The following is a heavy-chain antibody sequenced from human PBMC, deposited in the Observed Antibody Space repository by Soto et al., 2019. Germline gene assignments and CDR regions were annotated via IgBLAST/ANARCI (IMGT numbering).Heavy chain of an antibody. CDR1: GFTFSSYG. Sequence: QVQLVESGGGVVQPGRSLRLSCAASGFTFSSYGMHWVRQAPGKGLEWVALISYDGSDKYYADSVKGLFTISRDNSKNTLYLQMNSLRVEDTAVYYCGAGQYFSDYWGQGTLVTVSS. V-gene: IGHV3-30*03. CDR2: ISYDGSDK. J-gene: IGHJ4*02. D-gene: IGHD6-13*01. CDR3: GAGQYFSDY.